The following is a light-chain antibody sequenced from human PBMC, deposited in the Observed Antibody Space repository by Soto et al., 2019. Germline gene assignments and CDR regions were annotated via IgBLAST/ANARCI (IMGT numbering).Light chain of an antibody. J-gene: IGKJ2*01. CDR1: QSISSNY. Sequence: EIVLTQSPGTLSLSPGETATLSCRASQSISSNYLAWYQQRRGQPPRLLIYDSSRRATGIPARCTGSGSGTAFTLTISRVEPEDSAVYYCQQTFHSPRTFGQGTRLEIK. CDR2: DSS. V-gene: IGKV3-20*01. CDR3: QQTFHSPRT.